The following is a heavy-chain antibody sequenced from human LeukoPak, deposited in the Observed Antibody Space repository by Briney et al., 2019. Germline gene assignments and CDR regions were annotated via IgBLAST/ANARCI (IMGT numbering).Heavy chain of an antibody. J-gene: IGHJ4*02. Sequence: GGSLRLSCAASGFTFSTYTMNWVRQAPGKGPEWVSSISDSSTYIYYADSLKGRFTISRDNAKNSLYLQMNSLRVDDTAVYYCARVGRSRELDYWGQGTLVTVSS. CDR2: ISDSSTYI. V-gene: IGHV3-21*01. CDR1: GFTFSTYT. D-gene: IGHD1-1*01. CDR3: ARVGRSRELDY.